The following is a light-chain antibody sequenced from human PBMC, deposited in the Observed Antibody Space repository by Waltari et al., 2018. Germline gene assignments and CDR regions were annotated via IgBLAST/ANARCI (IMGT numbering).Light chain of an antibody. Sequence: AVSLGERATINCRSSQSILYSSNNKNYLAWYQQKPGQPPKLLVYWASTRQSGVPDRFSGSGSGTDFTLTISSLQAEDVAVYYCLQYYNNPFAFGPGTKVDIK. CDR2: WAS. J-gene: IGKJ3*01. CDR1: QSILYSSNNKNY. CDR3: LQYYNNPFA. V-gene: IGKV4-1*01.